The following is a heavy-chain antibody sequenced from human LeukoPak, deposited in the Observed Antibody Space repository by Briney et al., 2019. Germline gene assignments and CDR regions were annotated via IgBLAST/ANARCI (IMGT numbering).Heavy chain of an antibody. Sequence: SETLSLTCTVSGYSISSGYYWGWIRQPPGKGLEWIGSIYHSGSTYYNPSLKSRVTISVDTSKNQFSLKLSPVTAADTAVYYCARVGVDYSGNIIKYFFDYWGQGTLVTVSS. D-gene: IGHD4-23*01. CDR1: GYSISSGYY. CDR2: IYHSGST. V-gene: IGHV4-38-2*02. CDR3: ARVGVDYSGNIIKYFFDY. J-gene: IGHJ4*02.